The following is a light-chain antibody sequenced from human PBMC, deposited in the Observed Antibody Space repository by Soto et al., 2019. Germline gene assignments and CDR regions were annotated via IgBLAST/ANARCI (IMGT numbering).Light chain of an antibody. CDR3: QQYGSSPPYT. V-gene: IGKV3-20*01. Sequence: EVVLTQSPGTLSLSPGERASLSCRASQSVSNNYLAWYQQKPGQSPKLLIFGSSDSATGIPDRFSGSGSGTDFTLTISRLEPEDFGVYYCQQYGSSPPYTFGQGTKLEIK. J-gene: IGKJ2*01. CDR2: GSS. CDR1: QSVSNNY.